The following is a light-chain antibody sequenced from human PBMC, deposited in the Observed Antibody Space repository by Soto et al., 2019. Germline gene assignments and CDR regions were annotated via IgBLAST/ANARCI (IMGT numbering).Light chain of an antibody. Sequence: DIQMTQSPSSLSASVGDRVTITCRASQSISSYLNWYQQKPGKAPKLLIYAASSLQSGVPSRFSGSGPGTDFTLTISSLQPEDFATYYCQQSYSTLVTFSQGTRLEIK. CDR3: QQSYSTLVT. CDR2: AAS. CDR1: QSISSY. V-gene: IGKV1-39*01. J-gene: IGKJ5*01.